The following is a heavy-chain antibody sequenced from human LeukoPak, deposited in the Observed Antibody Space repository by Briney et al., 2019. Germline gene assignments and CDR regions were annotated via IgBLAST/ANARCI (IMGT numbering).Heavy chain of an antibody. CDR1: GYPFTGYY. CDR3: ARVADCSSSSCRSFDY. D-gene: IGHD2-2*01. Sequence: AAGKVSFKASGYPFTGYYLHWVRQAPGQGIGWMGWVNTNSGFTNYAQKFQGRVPMTRDTSISTAYMELSRLRSDDTAVYYCARVADCSSSSCRSFDYWGQGTLVTVSS. V-gene: IGHV1-2*02. CDR2: VNTNSGFT. J-gene: IGHJ4*02.